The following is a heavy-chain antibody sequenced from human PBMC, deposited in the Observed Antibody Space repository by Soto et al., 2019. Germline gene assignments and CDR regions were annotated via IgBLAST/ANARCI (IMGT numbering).Heavy chain of an antibody. Sequence: EVQVVESGGGLEQPGRSLRLSCAASGFTFDDYAMNWVRQVPGKGLEWVSGINWSGGSIDYADSVKGRFTISRDNDKNSLYLQISGLRVEDTAMYYCARGPRTTVTTFGFRFVNWGRGTRVTFSS. CDR3: ARGPRTTVTTFGFRFVN. CDR1: GFTFDDYA. CDR2: INWSGGSI. J-gene: IGHJ5*02. V-gene: IGHV3-9*01. D-gene: IGHD4-17*01.